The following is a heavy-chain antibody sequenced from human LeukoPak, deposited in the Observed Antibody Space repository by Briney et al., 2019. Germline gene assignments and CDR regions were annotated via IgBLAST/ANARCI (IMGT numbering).Heavy chain of an antibody. D-gene: IGHD3-3*01. CDR3: ARITIFGVLDHYYGMDV. CDR2: INHSGST. CDR1: GGSFSGYY. V-gene: IGHV4-34*01. Sequence: PSETLSLTCAVYGGSFSGYYWSWIRQPPGKGLEWIGEINHSGSTNYNPSLKSRVTISVDTSKNQFSLKLSSVTAADTAVYYCARITIFGVLDHYYGMDVWGQGTTVTVSS. J-gene: IGHJ6*02.